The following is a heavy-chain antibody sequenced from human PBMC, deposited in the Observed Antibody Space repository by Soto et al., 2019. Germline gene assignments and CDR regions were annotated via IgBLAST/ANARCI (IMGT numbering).Heavy chain of an antibody. J-gene: IGHJ5*02. V-gene: IGHV1-2*02. CDR2: INPKSDDT. Sequence: QVQLVQSGSEVKKPGASVKVSCKASGYPFSDNQIHWLRRAPGQGLEWMGRINPKSDDTNYAQKFQGRVTMTRDTSLDTAYYELTGRTSDETATYYWARKHSLDYIRWGLDPWGQGTLVTVSS. CDR1: GYPFSDNQ. CDR3: ARKHSLDYIRWGLDP. D-gene: IGHD4-4*01.